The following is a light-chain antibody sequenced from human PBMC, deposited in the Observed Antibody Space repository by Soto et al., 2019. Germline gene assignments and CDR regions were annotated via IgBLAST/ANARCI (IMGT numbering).Light chain of an antibody. V-gene: IGLV1-40*01. CDR1: TSNLGAGYD. CDR2: GNR. CDR3: QAYDYTLTASV. J-gene: IGLJ3*02. Sequence: QSVLTQPRSVSGAPGQRVTLSCTGNTSNLGAGYDVHWYQQLLGAAPKLVIFGNRNRPSGVPERFSGSKSGTSASLAITGLQAEDEADYYCQAYDYTLTASVFGGGTKLTVL.